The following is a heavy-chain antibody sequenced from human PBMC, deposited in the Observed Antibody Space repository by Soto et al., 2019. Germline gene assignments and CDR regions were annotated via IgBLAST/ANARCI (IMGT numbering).Heavy chain of an antibody. CDR1: GGTFSSYV. CDR3: ACLGDSGKLTTNDAFDI. Sequence: GASVKVSCKASGGTFSSYVISWVRKAPGPGLEWMGGIIPIFGTANYAQKFQGRVTITADESTSTAYMELSSLRSEDTAVYYCACLGDSGKLTTNDAFDIWGQGTMVTGSS. D-gene: IGHD2-21*01. CDR2: IIPIFGTA. V-gene: IGHV1-69*13. J-gene: IGHJ3*02.